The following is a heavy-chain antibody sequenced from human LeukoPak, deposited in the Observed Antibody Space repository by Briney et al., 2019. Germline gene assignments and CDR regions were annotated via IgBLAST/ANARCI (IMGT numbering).Heavy chain of an antibody. J-gene: IGHJ6*02. CDR2: IRGGGGST. CDR3: AKAPPSSYSYYYGMYV. Sequence: GRSVSLACAPASFTFGSFSMRWVSQAPGKWRGWVSSIRGGGGSTYYADSVKGRFTISRDISKNTLYLQMNSLRAEDTAVYYCAKAPPSSYSYYYGMYVWGQGTTVTVSS. D-gene: IGHD6-13*01. CDR1: SFTFGSFS. V-gene: IGHV3-23*01.